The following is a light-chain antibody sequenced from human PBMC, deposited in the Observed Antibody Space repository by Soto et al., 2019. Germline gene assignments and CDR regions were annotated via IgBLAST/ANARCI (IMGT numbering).Light chain of an antibody. CDR1: QSISSW. V-gene: IGKV1-5*01. Sequence: DIQMTQSPSTLSASVGDRVTITSRASQSISSWLAWYQQKPGKAPKLLIYDASSLESGVPSRFSGSGSGTEFTLIISGLQPDDSATYYCQQYTNTNNPWMFGQGTKVDI. CDR3: QQYTNTNNPWM. J-gene: IGKJ1*01. CDR2: DAS.